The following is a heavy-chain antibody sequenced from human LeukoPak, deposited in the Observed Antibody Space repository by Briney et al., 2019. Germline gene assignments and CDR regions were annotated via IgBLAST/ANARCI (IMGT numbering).Heavy chain of an antibody. J-gene: IGHJ4*02. V-gene: IGHV3-23*01. CDR2: ISGGGGST. Sequence: GGSLRLSCAASGFTFSTYWMHWVRQAPGKGLEWVSAISGGGGSTYYADSVKGRFTISRDNSKNTLHLQMNSLRADDTAVYYCAKGPLIEVAGTTWDYWGQGALVTVSS. D-gene: IGHD6-19*01. CDR3: AKGPLIEVAGTTWDY. CDR1: GFTFSTYW.